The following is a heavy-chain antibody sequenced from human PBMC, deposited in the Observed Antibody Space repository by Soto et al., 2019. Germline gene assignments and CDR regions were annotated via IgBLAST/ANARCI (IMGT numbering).Heavy chain of an antibody. CDR2: INYSGTT. D-gene: IGHD1-26*01. Sequence: QVQLQESGPGLVKPSQTLSLTCSVSGGSFSSDSFIWSWVRQFPGKGLEWIGYINYSGTTYYNPSLRSRITMSVDTSKNQSSLNLSSVTAADTAVYYCARDHKWDGMDVWGQGTTVTVSS. CDR1: GGSFSSDSFI. V-gene: IGHV4-31*03. J-gene: IGHJ6*02. CDR3: ARDHKWDGMDV.